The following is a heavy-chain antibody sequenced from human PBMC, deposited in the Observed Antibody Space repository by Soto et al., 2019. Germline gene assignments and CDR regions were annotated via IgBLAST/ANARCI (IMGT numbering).Heavy chain of an antibody. CDR2: IYYSGST. Sequence: SEPLSLPCTFSGGSVSSGSYYWSWIRQPPGKGLEWIGYIYYSGSTNYNPSLKSRVTISVDTSKNQFSLKLSSVTAADTAVYYCARGRITMIVVGLYYYYGMDVWGQGTTVTVSS. J-gene: IGHJ6*02. CDR1: GGSVSSGSYY. V-gene: IGHV4-61*01. D-gene: IGHD3-22*01. CDR3: ARGRITMIVVGLYYYYGMDV.